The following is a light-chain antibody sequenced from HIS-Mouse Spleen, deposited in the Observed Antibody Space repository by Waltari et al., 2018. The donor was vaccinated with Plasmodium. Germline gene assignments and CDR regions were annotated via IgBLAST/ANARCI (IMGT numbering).Light chain of an antibody. Sequence: QSALTQPASVSGSPGQSITISCTGTSSDVGSYNLVSWYQQHPGKAPKLMIYEGSKRPSGVSNRFSCSKSGNTASLTISGLQAEDEADYYCCSYAGSSTVFGTGTKVTVL. CDR1: SSDVGSYNL. CDR3: CSYAGSSTV. CDR2: EGS. J-gene: IGLJ1*01. V-gene: IGLV2-23*01.